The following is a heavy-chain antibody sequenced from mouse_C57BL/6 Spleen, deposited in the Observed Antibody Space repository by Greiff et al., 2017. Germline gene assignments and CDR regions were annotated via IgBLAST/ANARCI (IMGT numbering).Heavy chain of an antibody. J-gene: IGHJ4*01. Sequence: VKVVESGPELVKPGASVKISCKASGYAFSSSWMNWVKQRPGKGLEWIGRIYPGDGDTNYNGKFKGKATLTADKSSSTAYMQLSSLTSEDSAVYFCAGFYDGYPYYAMDYWGQGTSVTVSS. CDR3: AGFYDGYPYYAMDY. D-gene: IGHD2-3*01. V-gene: IGHV1-82*01. CDR1: GYAFSSSW. CDR2: IYPGDGDT.